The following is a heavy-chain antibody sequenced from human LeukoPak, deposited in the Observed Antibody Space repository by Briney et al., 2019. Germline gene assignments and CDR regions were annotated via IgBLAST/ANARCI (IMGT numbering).Heavy chain of an antibody. CDR2: IYSGGST. J-gene: IGHJ4*02. V-gene: IGHV3-66*01. CDR3: ARSSLVVPYDY. CDR1: GFTVSSNY. D-gene: IGHD6-6*01. Sequence: GGSLRLSCAASGFTVSSNYVSWVRQAPGKGLEWVSVIYSGGSTYYADSVKGRFTISRDNSKNTLYLQMNSLRAEDTAVHYCARSSLVVPYDYWGQGTLVTVSS.